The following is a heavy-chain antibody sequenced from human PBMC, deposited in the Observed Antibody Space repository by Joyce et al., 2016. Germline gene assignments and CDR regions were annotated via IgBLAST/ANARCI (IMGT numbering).Heavy chain of an antibody. CDR3: ASRWSQKGYYFDC. CDR2: INVRNGKT. CDR1: GYTFSSYH. J-gene: IGHJ4*02. D-gene: IGHD3-3*01. V-gene: IGHV1-3*01. Sequence: QVQLVQSETELKRPGTSVRGSCKTSGYTFSSYHIHWVRQAPGQSLLWMGSINVRNGKTYPSLSFQSRVTLTRDTSARTVYMELNDLRSEDTALYFCASRWSQKGYYFDCWGQGTLVIVSS.